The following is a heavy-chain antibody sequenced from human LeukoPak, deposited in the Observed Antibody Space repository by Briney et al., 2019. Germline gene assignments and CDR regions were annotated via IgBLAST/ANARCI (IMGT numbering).Heavy chain of an antibody. CDR3: TRDTGYCSSTSCYYYYYYYMDV. J-gene: IGHJ6*03. CDR2: IRSKAYGGTT. Sequence: PGGSLSLSCTASGFTFGEYAMSWVRQAPGKGREWVGFIRSKAYGGTTEYAASVKGRFTISRDDSKSIAYMQMNSLKTEDTAVYYCTRDTGYCSSTSCYYYYYYYMDVWGKGTTVTVSS. D-gene: IGHD2-2*01. V-gene: IGHV3-49*04. CDR1: GFTFGEYA.